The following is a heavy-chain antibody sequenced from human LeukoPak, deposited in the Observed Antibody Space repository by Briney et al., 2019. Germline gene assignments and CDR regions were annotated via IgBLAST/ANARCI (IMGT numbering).Heavy chain of an antibody. CDR3: ARVRSGWYPFDY. CDR2: IYYTGST. V-gene: IGHV4-59*01. D-gene: IGHD6-19*01. CDR1: GGSISNYY. Sequence: PSETLSLTCTVSGGSISNYYWSWLRQPPGRGLEWIGYIYYTGSTNYNPSLTSRVTISVDTSKNQFSLKLSSVTAADTAVYYCARVRSGWYPFDYWGQGTLVTVSS. J-gene: IGHJ4*02.